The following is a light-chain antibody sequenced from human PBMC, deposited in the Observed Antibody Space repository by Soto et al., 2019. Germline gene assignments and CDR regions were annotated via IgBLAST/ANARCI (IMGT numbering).Light chain of an antibody. CDR1: QSVSDY. J-gene: IGKJ1*01. V-gene: IGKV3-11*01. Sequence: EIVLTQSPATLSLSPGERATLSCRASQSVSDYLAWYQQRPGQAPRLLIYDASKRATGIPARFSGSGSGTDFSLTISSLEPEDFAVYYCQQGGNWLWTFDQGTKVEIK. CDR2: DAS. CDR3: QQGGNWLWT.